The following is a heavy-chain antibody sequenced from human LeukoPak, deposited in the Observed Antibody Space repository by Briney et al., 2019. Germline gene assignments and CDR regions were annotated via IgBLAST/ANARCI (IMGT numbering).Heavy chain of an antibody. CDR3: ARGSMTTVVTENWFDP. D-gene: IGHD4-23*01. Sequence: SVTLSCTASGGTFSSYAISWVRQAPGQGLEWMGRIIPILGIANYAQKLQGRVTITADKSTSTAYMELSSLRSEDTAVYYCARGSMTTVVTENWFDPWGQGTLVTVSS. J-gene: IGHJ5*02. V-gene: IGHV1-69*04. CDR2: IIPILGIA. CDR1: GGTFSSYA.